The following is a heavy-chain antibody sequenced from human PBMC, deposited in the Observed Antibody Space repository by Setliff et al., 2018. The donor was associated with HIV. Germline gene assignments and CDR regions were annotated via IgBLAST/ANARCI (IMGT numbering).Heavy chain of an antibody. V-gene: IGHV4-34*01. J-gene: IGHJ4*01. CDR2: VNAGGST. CDR1: GGSLNGFY. Sequence: SETLSLTCAFYGGSLNGFYWGWIRQSPGEGLEWIGEVNAGGSTNYNPSLKSRVTISMDTSKNQFSLRVTSVTAADTAFYFCARATGPTYYFDFWGHGNLVTVSS. CDR3: ARATGPTYYFDF.